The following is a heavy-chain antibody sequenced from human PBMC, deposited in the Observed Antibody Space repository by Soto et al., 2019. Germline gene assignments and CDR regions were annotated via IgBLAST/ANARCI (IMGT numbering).Heavy chain of an antibody. J-gene: IGHJ6*02. D-gene: IGHD3-22*01. Sequence: ASVKVSCKASGFTFTSSAMQWVRQARGQRLEWIGWIVVGSGNTNYAQKFQERVTITRDMSTSTAYMELSSLRSEDTVVYYCAAGGYYESSGYYYYYYGMDVWGQGTTVTVS. CDR2: IVVGSGNT. CDR1: GFTFTSSA. V-gene: IGHV1-58*02. CDR3: AAGGYYESSGYYYYYYGMDV.